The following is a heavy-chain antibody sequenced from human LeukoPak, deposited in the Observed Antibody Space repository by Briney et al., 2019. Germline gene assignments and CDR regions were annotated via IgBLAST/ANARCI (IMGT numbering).Heavy chain of an antibody. CDR3: ATIRGFSTYYFDY. Sequence: ASVKVSCKASGYTFTSYDINWVRQATGQGLEWMGWMNPNSGNTGYAQKFQGRVTITRNTSISTAYMELSSLRSEDTAVYYCATIRGFSTYYFDYWGQGTLLTVSS. CDR2: MNPNSGNT. V-gene: IGHV1-8*03. CDR1: GYTFTSYD. J-gene: IGHJ4*02.